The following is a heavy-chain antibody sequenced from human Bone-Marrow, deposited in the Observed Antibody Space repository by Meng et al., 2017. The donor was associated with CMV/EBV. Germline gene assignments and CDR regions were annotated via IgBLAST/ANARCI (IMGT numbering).Heavy chain of an antibody. CDR2: ISSSGSTL. CDR1: GFTFSDYY. V-gene: IGHV3-11*04. D-gene: IGHD3-10*01. Sequence: GESLKISCAASGFTFSDYYMSWIRQAPGKGLEWVSYISSSGSTLYYADSVKGRFTISRDNSKNTLYLQMNSLRAEDTAVYYCARVVKRGSGYYFDYWGQGTLVTVSS. CDR3: ARVVKRGSGYYFDY. J-gene: IGHJ4*02.